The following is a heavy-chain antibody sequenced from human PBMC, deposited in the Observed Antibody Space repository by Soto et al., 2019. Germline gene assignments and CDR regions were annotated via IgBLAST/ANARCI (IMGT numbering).Heavy chain of an antibody. CDR2: IYPGDSDT. V-gene: IGHV5-51*01. CDR3: ARRKASSTTSLSFRAGFDY. J-gene: IGHJ4*02. Sequence: GESLKISCKGSGYSFTNYWIGWVRQMPGKGLEWMGLIYPGDSDTRYSPSFEGQVTISADKSISTAYLQWSGLKASDTAMYYCARRKASSTTSLSFRAGFDYWGQGTLVTVSS. CDR1: GYSFTNYW. D-gene: IGHD2-2*01.